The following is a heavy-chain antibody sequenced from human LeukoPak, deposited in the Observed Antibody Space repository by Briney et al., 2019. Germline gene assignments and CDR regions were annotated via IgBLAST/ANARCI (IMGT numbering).Heavy chain of an antibody. J-gene: IGHJ4*02. CDR3: ARDLGGSWGEPPFDY. D-gene: IGHD3-10*01. CDR2: ISAYNGNT. CDR1: GYTFTSYG. V-gene: IGHV1-18*01. Sequence: ASVKVSFKASGYTFTSYGISWVRQAPGQGLEWMGWISAYNGNTNYAQKLQGRVTMTTDTSTSTAYMELRSLRSDDTAVYYCARDLGGSWGEPPFDYWGQGTLVTVSS.